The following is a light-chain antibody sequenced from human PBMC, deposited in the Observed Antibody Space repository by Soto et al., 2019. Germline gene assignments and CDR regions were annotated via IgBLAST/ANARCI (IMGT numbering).Light chain of an antibody. CDR3: SSYTSSSTLTYYV. V-gene: IGLV2-14*01. CDR2: DVS. J-gene: IGLJ1*01. Sequence: ALTQPASVSGSPGQSITISCTGTSSDVGGYNYVSWYQQHPGKAPKLMIYDVSNRPSGVSNRFSGSKSGNTASLTISGLQAEDEADYYCSSYTSSSTLTYYVFGTGTKVTVL. CDR1: SSDVGGYNY.